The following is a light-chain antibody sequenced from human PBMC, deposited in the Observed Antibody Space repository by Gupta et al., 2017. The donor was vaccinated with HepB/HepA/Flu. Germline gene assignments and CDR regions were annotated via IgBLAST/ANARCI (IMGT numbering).Light chain of an antibody. CDR1: SPNIGAGYD. V-gene: IGLV1-40*01. CDR2: GNN. CDR3: QSYDGIRSAWV. J-gene: IGLJ3*02. Sequence: QSVLTQPPSVSGAPGQRVTISCTGSSPNIGAGYDVHWYQQFPGTAPKLLIFGNNNRPSGVPERFSGSKSGTSASLAITGLQADDEADYYCQSYDGIRSAWVFGGGTKLTVL.